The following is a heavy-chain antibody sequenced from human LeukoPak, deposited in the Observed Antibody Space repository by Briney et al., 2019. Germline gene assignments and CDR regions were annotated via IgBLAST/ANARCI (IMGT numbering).Heavy chain of an antibody. V-gene: IGHV1-8*01. CDR2: MNPNSGNT. CDR1: GYTFTSYD. Sequence: ASVKVSCKASGYTFTSYDINWVRQATGQGLEWMGWMNPNSGNTGYAQKFQGRVTMTRDTSTSTVYMELSSLRSEDTAVYYCARVSYSSSWTFDYWGRGTLVTVSS. D-gene: IGHD6-13*01. J-gene: IGHJ4*02. CDR3: ARVSYSSSWTFDY.